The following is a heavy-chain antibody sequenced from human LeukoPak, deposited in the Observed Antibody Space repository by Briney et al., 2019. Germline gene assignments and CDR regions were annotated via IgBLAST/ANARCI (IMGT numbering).Heavy chain of an antibody. J-gene: IGHJ5*02. D-gene: IGHD3-10*01. Sequence: GASVKVSCKASGYTCTSYGISWVRQAPGQGLERMGWISAYNGNTNYAQKLQGRVTMTTDTSTSTAYMELRSLRSDDTAVYYCARDRAGRLSDPWGQGTLVTVSS. CDR2: ISAYNGNT. CDR1: GYTCTSYG. V-gene: IGHV1-18*01. CDR3: ARDRAGRLSDP.